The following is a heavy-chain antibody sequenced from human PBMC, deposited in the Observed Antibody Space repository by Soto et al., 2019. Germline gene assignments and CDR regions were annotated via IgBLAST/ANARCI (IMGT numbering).Heavy chain of an antibody. CDR1: GGSFSGYY. CDR2: INHSGNT. J-gene: IGHJ3*01. V-gene: IGHV4-34*01. D-gene: IGHD4-17*01. CDR3: ASSGPSVLYGFHHALMAF. Sequence: SETLSLTCSIYGGSFSGYYWSWIRQPPGKGLEWIGEINHSGNTNYNPSLKSRVTISVDTSNNQFSLKLNSVTAADTAVYYCASSGPSVLYGFHHALMAFSGQG.